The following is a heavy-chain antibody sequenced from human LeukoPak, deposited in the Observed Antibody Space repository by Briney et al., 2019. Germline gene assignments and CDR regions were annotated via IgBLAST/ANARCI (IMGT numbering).Heavy chain of an antibody. D-gene: IGHD3-22*01. V-gene: IGHV1-2*02. CDR3: ARGGQYVLHYDSSGYPPRGH. CDR1: GYTFTGYY. J-gene: IGHJ4*02. CDR2: INPNSGGT. Sequence: GASVKVSCTASGYTFTGYYMHWVRQAPGQGLEWMGWINPNSGGTNYAQKFQGRVTMTRDTSISTASMELSRLRSDDTAVYYCARGGQYVLHYDSSGYPPRGHWGQGTLVTVSS.